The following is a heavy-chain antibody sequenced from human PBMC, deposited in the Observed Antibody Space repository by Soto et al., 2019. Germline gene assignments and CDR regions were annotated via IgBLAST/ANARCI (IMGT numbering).Heavy chain of an antibody. Sequence: SETLSLTCTVSGGPISSGGYYWSWVRQPAGKGLEWIGRIFSSGSTSFNPSLESRVAMSVDTSKNHFSLNLSSVTAADMAVYYCAREGSYSAYNFAHGIQLWSFDFWVQGALVTVSS. V-gene: IGHV4-61*02. D-gene: IGHD5-18*01. CDR3: AREGSYSAYNFAHGIQLWSFDF. J-gene: IGHJ4*02. CDR2: IFSSGST. CDR1: GGPISSGGYY.